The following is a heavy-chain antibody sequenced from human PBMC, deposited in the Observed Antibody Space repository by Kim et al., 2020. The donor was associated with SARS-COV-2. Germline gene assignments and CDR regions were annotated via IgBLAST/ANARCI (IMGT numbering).Heavy chain of an antibody. Sequence: GGSLRLSCAASGFTFSTYAMHWVRQAPGKGLEWVSGISAIDETTFYADSVKGRFTISRDTSKNTLYLQMNSLRADDTALYYCAKAGDTSGSFYRADDFWGQGTLVTVSS. CDR3: AKAGDTSGSFYRADDF. CDR2: ISAIDETT. V-gene: IGHV3-23*01. J-gene: IGHJ4*02. CDR1: GFTFSTYA. D-gene: IGHD3-10*01.